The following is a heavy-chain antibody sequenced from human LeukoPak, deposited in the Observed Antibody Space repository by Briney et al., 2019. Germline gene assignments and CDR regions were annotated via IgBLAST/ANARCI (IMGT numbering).Heavy chain of an antibody. Sequence: GGSLRLSCAASGFTFSSYAMSWVRQAPGKGLEWVSAISGSGGSTYYADSVKGRFTISRDNAKNSLYLQMNSLRAEDTAVYYCARDAYDYVWGSYRSSYYFDYWGQGTLVTASS. D-gene: IGHD3-16*02. CDR2: ISGSGGST. J-gene: IGHJ4*02. CDR3: ARDAYDYVWGSYRSSYYFDY. CDR1: GFTFSSYA. V-gene: IGHV3-23*01.